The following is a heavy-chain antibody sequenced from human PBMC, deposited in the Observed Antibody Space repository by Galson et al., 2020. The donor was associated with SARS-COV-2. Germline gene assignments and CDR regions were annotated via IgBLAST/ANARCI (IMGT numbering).Heavy chain of an antibody. J-gene: IGHJ6*03. D-gene: IGHD3-9*01. CDR2: IYPGDSDT. Sequence: HGESLKISCKGSGYSFTSYWIGWVRQMPGKGLEWMGIIYPGDSDTRYSPSFQGQVTISADKSISTAYLQWSSLKASDTAMYYCARGYYDILTGSSYYYYYYMDVWGKGTTVTVSS. CDR1: GYSFTSYW. V-gene: IGHV5-51*01. CDR3: ARGYYDILTGSSYYYYYYMDV.